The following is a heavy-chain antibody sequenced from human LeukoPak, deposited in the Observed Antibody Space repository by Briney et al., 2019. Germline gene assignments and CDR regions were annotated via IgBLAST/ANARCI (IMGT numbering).Heavy chain of an antibody. J-gene: IGHJ4*02. Sequence: GESLKISCKGSGYSFTSYWITWVRQMPGKGLEWMGRIDPSDSYTNYSPSFQGHVTISADKSISTAYLQWSSLKASDTAMYYCARQTATINYFDYWGQGTLVTVSS. CDR3: ARQTATINYFDY. D-gene: IGHD5-24*01. CDR1: GYSFTSYW. V-gene: IGHV5-10-1*01. CDR2: IDPSDSYT.